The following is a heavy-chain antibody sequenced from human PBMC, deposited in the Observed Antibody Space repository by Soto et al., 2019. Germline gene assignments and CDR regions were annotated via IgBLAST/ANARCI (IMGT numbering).Heavy chain of an antibody. CDR1: GGSISSYY. CDR2: IYYSGSL. D-gene: IGHD2-15*01. CDR3: ARHRVVAPDNWFDP. V-gene: IGHV4-59*01. Sequence: QVQLQESGPGLVKPSETLSLTCAVSGGSISSYYWSWIRQPPGKGLEWIGYIYYSGSLNYNPSLKSRVTISVDTSKNQFSLKLSSLTAADTAVYYCARHRVVAPDNWFDPWGQGALVTVSS. J-gene: IGHJ5*02.